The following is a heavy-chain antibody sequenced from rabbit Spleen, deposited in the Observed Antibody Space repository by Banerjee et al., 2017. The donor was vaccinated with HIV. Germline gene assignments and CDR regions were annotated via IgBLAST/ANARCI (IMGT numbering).Heavy chain of an antibody. CDR1: GFDLNTYG. V-gene: IGHV1S47*01. D-gene: IGHD1-1*01. J-gene: IGHJ3*01. CDR3: VRGASSSGYYSL. Sequence: QEQLVESGGGLVQPGGSLKLSCKASGFDLNTYGMSWVRQAPGKGLEWIAYIDPVFGTTYYASWVNGRFTISSHNAQNTLYLQLNSLTAADTATYFCVRGASSSGYYSLWDQGTLVTVS. CDR2: IDPVFGTT.